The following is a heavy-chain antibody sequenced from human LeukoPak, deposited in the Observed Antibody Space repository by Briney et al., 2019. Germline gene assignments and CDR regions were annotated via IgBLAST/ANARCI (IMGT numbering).Heavy chain of an antibody. CDR2: IIPILGTA. CDR1: GGTFSSYA. D-gene: IGHD2-21*02. J-gene: IGHJ5*02. CDR3: ANHEPSVYCGGDCYPPLT. V-gene: IGHV1-69*04. Sequence: PGSSVKVSCKASGGTFSSYAISWVRQAPGQGLEWMGRIIPILGTANYAQKFQGRVTITADKSTSTAYMELSSLRSEDTAVYYCANHEPSVYCGGDCYPPLTWGQGTLVTVSS.